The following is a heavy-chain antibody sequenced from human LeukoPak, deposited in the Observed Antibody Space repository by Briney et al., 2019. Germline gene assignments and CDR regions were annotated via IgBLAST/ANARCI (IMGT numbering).Heavy chain of an antibody. J-gene: IGHJ4*02. CDR3: ARAAPAYGGPGRFDY. V-gene: IGHV4-59*01. CDR1: GGSISSYY. Sequence: SETLSLTCTVSGGSISSYYWSWNRQPPGKGLEWIGYIYYSGSTNYNPSLKSRVTISVDTSKNQFSLKLSSVTAADTAVYYCARAAPAYGGPGRFDYWGQGTLVTVSS. D-gene: IGHD4-17*01. CDR2: IYYSGST.